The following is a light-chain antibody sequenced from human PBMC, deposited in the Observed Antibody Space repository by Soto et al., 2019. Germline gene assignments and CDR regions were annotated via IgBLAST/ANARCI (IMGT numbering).Light chain of an antibody. CDR3: CPFAGGPPVV. J-gene: IGLJ2*01. CDR2: DVS. CDR1: SSDVGGYKY. Sequence: QSALTQPRSVSGSPGQPVTISCTGTSSDVGGYKYVSWYQRHPGEAPKLLIYDVSERPSGVPDRFSGSKSGNTSSLTISGPQSEVEADYFSCPFAGGPPVVFGGGTKFTFL. V-gene: IGLV2-11*01.